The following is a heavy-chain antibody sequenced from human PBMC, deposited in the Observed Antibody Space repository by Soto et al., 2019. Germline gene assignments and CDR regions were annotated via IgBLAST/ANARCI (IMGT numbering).Heavy chain of an antibody. CDR1: GYSFTTYW. J-gene: IGHJ2*01. V-gene: IGHV5-51*03. CDR3: ARREGTAECFDL. D-gene: IGHD3-3*01. Sequence: EVQLVQSGTELKKPGESVKISCKGSGYSFTTYWIGWVRQMPGKGLEWMGIIYPGDSDTRYSPSFQGQVTISADKSISTAYLQWSSLKASDSGIYYCARREGTAECFDLWGRGTLVTVSS. CDR2: IYPGDSDT.